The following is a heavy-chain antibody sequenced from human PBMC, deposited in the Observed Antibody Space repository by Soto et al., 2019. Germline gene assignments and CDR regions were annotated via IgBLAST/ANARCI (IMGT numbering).Heavy chain of an antibody. CDR3: ARGHNVLLWFGYQSLTPV. Sequence: GWSLRLSCVASGFTFSSYEMNWVRQAPGKGLEWVSYISSSGSTIYYADSVKGRFTISRDNAKNSLYLQMNSLRAEDTAVYYCARGHNVLLWFGYQSLTPVWGEGTTVTVSP. D-gene: IGHD3-10*01. CDR2: ISSSGSTI. V-gene: IGHV3-48*03. J-gene: IGHJ6*04. CDR1: GFTFSSYE.